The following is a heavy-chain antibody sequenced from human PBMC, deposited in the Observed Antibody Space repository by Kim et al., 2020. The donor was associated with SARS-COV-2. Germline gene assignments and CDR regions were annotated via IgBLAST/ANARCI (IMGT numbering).Heavy chain of an antibody. V-gene: IGHV3-48*01. Sequence: TIYSRNPGNGRLTISRNTATNSLDLQLNSLRAEDTAVYYCARGRSYEPFDYWGQGTLVTVSS. D-gene: IGHD3-16*01. CDR3: ARGRSYEPFDY. J-gene: IGHJ4*02. CDR2: TI.